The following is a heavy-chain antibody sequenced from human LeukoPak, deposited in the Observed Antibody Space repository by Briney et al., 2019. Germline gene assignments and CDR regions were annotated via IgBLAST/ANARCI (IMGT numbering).Heavy chain of an antibody. Sequence: GGSLRLSCAASGFTFGSYWMHWVRQAPGKGLVWVSRINSDGSSTSYADSVKGRFTISRDNAKNTLYLQMNSLRAEDTAVYYCARDQGIDDFWSGYSRSNWFDPWGQGTLVTVSS. CDR2: INSDGSST. D-gene: IGHD3-3*01. CDR3: ARDQGIDDFWSGYSRSNWFDP. CDR1: GFTFGSYW. J-gene: IGHJ5*02. V-gene: IGHV3-74*01.